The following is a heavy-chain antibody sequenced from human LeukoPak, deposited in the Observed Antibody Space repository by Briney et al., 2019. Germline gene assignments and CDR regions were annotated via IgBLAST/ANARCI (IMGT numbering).Heavy chain of an antibody. J-gene: IGHJ4*02. CDR2: IYSNGNT. Sequence: SETLSLTCSVSGGSISSSGHYWGWIRQSPEKGLDWIGSIYSNGNTYYNPSVKSRITISVDTSKNQFSLKLTSVTAAETAVYYCARVDSSGWKGGFDYWGQGTLVTVSS. D-gene: IGHD6-19*01. CDR3: ARVDSSGWKGGFDY. V-gene: IGHV4-39*07. CDR1: GGSISSSGHY.